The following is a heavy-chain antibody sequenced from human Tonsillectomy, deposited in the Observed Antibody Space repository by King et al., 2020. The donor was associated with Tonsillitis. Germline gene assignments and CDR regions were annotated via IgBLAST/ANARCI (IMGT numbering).Heavy chain of an antibody. J-gene: IGHJ4*02. CDR1: GFKFDDYT. V-gene: IGHV3-43*01. D-gene: IGHD2-21*01. CDR2: ITRDGGST. CDR3: SKERRSIYGY. Sequence: VQLVESGGVVVQPGGSLRLSCAASGFKFDDYTMHWVRQRPGKGLEWVSLITRDGGSTFYADSVKGRFTISRDNSKNSLYLQMNSLRTEDTALYYCSKERRSIYGYWGQGTPVTVS.